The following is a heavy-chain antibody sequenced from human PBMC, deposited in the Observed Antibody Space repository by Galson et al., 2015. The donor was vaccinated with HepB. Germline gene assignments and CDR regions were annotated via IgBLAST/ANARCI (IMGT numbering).Heavy chain of an antibody. V-gene: IGHV3-NL1*01. J-gene: IGHJ4*02. D-gene: IGHD1-26*01. CDR2: IYSGGST. Sequence: SLSLSCAAPGFTYSSYGMHWVRQAPGKGLVWAPVIYSGGSTYYADSVKGRFTISRDNSKNTLYLQMNSLRAEDTAVYYCARGGIVGSYSVPFDYWGQGTLVTVSS. CDR1: GFTYSSYG. CDR3: ARGGIVGSYSVPFDY.